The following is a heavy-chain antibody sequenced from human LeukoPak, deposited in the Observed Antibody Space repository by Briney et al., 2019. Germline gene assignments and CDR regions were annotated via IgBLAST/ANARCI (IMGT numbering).Heavy chain of an antibody. CDR2: ISHSSSTI. CDR1: GFTLSSYG. CDR3: ARDYVWGSSNDY. J-gene: IGHJ4*02. Sequence: RPGGSLRLSCVASGFTLSSYGMNWIRQAPGKGLEWVSYISHSSSTIHYADSVRGRFTISRDNAKSSLYLQMNSLRVEDTAVYFCARDYVWGSSNDYWGQGILVTVSS. D-gene: IGHD3-16*01. V-gene: IGHV3-48*04.